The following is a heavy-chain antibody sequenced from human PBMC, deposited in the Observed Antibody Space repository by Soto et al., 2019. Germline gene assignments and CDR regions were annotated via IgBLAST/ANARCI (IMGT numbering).Heavy chain of an antibody. V-gene: IGHV3-33*01. J-gene: IGHJ6*02. CDR3: ARDGLEYQLLIYYGMDV. Sequence: PGGSLRLSCAASGFTFSSYGMHWVRQAPGKGLEWVAVIWYDGSNKYYADSVKGRFTISRDNSKNTLYLQMNSLRAEDTAVYYCARDGLEYQLLIYYGMDVWGQGTTVTVSS. CDR1: GFTFSSYG. CDR2: IWYDGSNK. D-gene: IGHD2-2*01.